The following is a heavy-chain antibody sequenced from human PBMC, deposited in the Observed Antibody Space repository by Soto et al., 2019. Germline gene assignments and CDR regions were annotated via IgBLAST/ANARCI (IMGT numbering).Heavy chain of an antibody. J-gene: IGHJ5*02. CDR3: ARDFSYSSSWYSTTYNWFDT. CDR2: ISAYNGNT. D-gene: IGHD6-13*01. Sequence: ASVQVSCKASGYTFTSYGISWVRQAPGQGLEWMGWISAYNGNTNYAQKLQGRVTMTTDTSTSTAYMELRSLRSDDTAVYYCARDFSYSSSWYSTTYNWFDTWGQGTPVPVSS. CDR1: GYTFTSYG. V-gene: IGHV1-18*04.